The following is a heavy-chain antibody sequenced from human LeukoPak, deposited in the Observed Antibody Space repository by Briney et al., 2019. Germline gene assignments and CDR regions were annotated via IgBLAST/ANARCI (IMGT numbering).Heavy chain of an antibody. CDR3: ARAWYSWGYYFDY. Sequence: PGGSLRLSCAASGFTFSSYEMNWVRQAPGKGLEWISIINPSGYDKEYADAVKGRFSISRDNAKNSLFLQMNSLRDEDTAVYYCARAWYSWGYYFDYWGQGTLVTVSS. V-gene: IGHV3-48*03. J-gene: IGHJ4*02. D-gene: IGHD1-26*01. CDR2: INPSGYDK. CDR1: GFTFSSYE.